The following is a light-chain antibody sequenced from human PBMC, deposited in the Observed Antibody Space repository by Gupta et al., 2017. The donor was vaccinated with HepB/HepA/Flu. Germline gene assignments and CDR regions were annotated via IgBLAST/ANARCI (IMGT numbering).Light chain of an antibody. V-gene: IGLV2-14*03. CDR1: STDVGGYDY. J-gene: IGLJ2*01. Sequence: QSALTQPASVSGSPEQSITISCTGTSTDVGGYDYVSWYQQHPGKAPKVMICDVSNRPSGVSDRFSGSKSGNTASLTISGLQAEDEADYYCSSYTSSGTLVVFGGGTKLTVL. CDR3: SSYTSSGTLVV. CDR2: DVS.